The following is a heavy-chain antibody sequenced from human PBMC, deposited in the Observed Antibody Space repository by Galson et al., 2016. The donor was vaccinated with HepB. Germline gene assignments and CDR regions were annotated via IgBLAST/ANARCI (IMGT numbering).Heavy chain of an antibody. Sequence: SLRLSCAASGYTFSSYAMSWVRQAPGKGLEWVSAMGGSCGTTSYADSVKGRFTISRDNSKNTLFLEMNSLRAEDTAIYYCAKHHFWSGYYVDSWGQGTLVTVSS. V-gene: IGHV3-23*01. CDR2: MGGSCGTT. D-gene: IGHD3-3*02. CDR1: GYTFSSYA. J-gene: IGHJ4*02. CDR3: AKHHFWSGYYVDS.